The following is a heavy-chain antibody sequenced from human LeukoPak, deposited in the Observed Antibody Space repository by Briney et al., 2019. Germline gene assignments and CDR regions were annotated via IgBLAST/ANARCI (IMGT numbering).Heavy chain of an antibody. CDR2: LNPNSRGT. V-gene: IGHV1-2*02. CDR1: GYTFTGYY. Sequence: ASVKVFCKASGYTFTGYYMHWVRQAPAQALEWMGWLNPNSRGTNYAQKFQGRVHMPRDTSIRTAYMELRRLRSDDTAVYYCARPRITMMNPTDYWGQGTLVTVSS. J-gene: IGHJ4*02. D-gene: IGHD3-22*01. CDR3: ARPRITMMNPTDY.